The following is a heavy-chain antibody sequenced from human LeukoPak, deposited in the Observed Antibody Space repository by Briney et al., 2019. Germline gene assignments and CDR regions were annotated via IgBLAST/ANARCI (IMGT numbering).Heavy chain of an antibody. V-gene: IGHV4-39*01. CDR1: GGSISSSSYY. Sequence: SETLSLTCTVSGGSISSSSYYWGWIRQPPGKGLEWIGSIYYSGSTYYNPSLKSRVTIPVDTSKNQFSLKLSSVTAADTAVYYCARTTTRIAVAPLDYWGQGTLVTVSS. CDR3: ARTTTRIAVAPLDY. J-gene: IGHJ4*02. D-gene: IGHD6-19*01. CDR2: IYYSGST.